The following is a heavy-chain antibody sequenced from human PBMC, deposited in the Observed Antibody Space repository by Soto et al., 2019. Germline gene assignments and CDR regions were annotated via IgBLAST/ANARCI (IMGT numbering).Heavy chain of an antibody. J-gene: IGHJ6*03. V-gene: IGHV3-23*01. CDR1: GFTFSSYA. Sequence: GGSLRLSCAASGFTFSSYAMSWVRQAPGKGLEWVSAISGSGGSTYYADSVKGRFTISRDNSKNTLYLQMNSLRAEDTAVYYCAKFLGYCSGGSCYYPTNYYMDVWGKGTTVTVSS. CDR2: ISGSGGST. CDR3: AKFLGYCSGGSCYYPTNYYMDV. D-gene: IGHD2-15*01.